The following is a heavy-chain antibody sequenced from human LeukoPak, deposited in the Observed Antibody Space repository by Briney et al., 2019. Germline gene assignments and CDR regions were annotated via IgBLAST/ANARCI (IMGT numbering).Heavy chain of an antibody. V-gene: IGHV3-30-3*01. Sequence: PGRSLRLSCAASGFTFSDYAMHWVRQAPGKGLKWVAVISYDGSTQYYADSVKGRFTISRDNSKTTLYLQMNSLRAEDAAVYYCATNGPGIAVAGYVDYWGQGTLVAVSS. D-gene: IGHD6-19*01. CDR3: ATNGPGIAVAGYVDY. CDR1: GFTFSDYA. J-gene: IGHJ4*02. CDR2: ISYDGSTQ.